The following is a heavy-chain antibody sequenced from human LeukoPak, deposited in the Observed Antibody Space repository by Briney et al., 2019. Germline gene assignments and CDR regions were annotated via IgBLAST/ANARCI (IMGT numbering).Heavy chain of an antibody. CDR2: ISAYNDNT. D-gene: IGHD4-17*01. J-gene: IGHJ6*02. V-gene: IGHV1-18*01. Sequence: GASVKVSCKASGYTFTSYGISWVRQAPGQGLEWMGWISAYNDNTNYAQKLQGRVTMTTDTSTSTAYMELRSLRSDDTAVYYCARDVGDYRNYYYYYGMDVWGQGTTVTVSS. CDR3: ARDVGDYRNYYYYYGMDV. CDR1: GYTFTSYG.